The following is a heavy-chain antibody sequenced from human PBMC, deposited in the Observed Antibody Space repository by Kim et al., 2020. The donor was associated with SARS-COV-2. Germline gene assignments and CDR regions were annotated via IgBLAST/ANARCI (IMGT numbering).Heavy chain of an antibody. V-gene: IGHV3-33*05. CDR3: ARDNSDPPSEPWSGYYVD. J-gene: IGHJ4*02. CDR2: IKYDGGTK. CDR1: GFSFSTYG. D-gene: IGHD3-3*01. Sequence: GGSLRLSCAASGFSFSTYGMHWVRQAPGKGLEWVALIKYDGGTKYYGDSVKGRFSISRDNSKNTLYLQMNSLRAEDTAVYYCARDNSDPPSEPWSGYYVDWGQGTLVSVSS.